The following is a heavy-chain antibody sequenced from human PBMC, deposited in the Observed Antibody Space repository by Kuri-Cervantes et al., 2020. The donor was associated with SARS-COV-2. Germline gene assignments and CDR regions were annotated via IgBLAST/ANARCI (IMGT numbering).Heavy chain of an antibody. D-gene: IGHD3-22*01. CDR1: GLTFSSYA. CDR2: ISGSGGST. CDR3: AKLGIVRIVVVISEYYFDY. Sequence: GGSLRPPVAASGLTFSSYAMSWVRQAPGKGLEWVSAISGSGGSTYYADSVKGRFTISRDNSKNTLYLQMNSLRAEDTAVYYCAKLGIVRIVVVISEYYFDYWGQGTLVTVSS. V-gene: IGHV3-23*01. J-gene: IGHJ4*02.